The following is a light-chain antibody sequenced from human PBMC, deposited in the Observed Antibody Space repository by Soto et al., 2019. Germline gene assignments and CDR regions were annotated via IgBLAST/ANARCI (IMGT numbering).Light chain of an antibody. CDR2: EVS. V-gene: IGLV2-14*01. CDR3: SSYTSISTLYV. CDR1: NSDVGGYNY. Sequence: VLTQPASVSGAPGQSLTTSCTGTNSDVGGYNYVSWYQQHPGKAPELMIYEVSHRPSGVSNRFSGSKSDNTASLAISGLQAEDEADYHCSSYTSISTLYVFGTGTKVTVL. J-gene: IGLJ1*01.